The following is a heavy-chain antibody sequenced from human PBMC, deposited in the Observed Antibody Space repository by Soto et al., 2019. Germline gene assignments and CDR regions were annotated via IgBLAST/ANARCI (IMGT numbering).Heavy chain of an antibody. V-gene: IGHV1-69*13. J-gene: IGHJ5*02. CDR3: ARDSGDFYSNWFDP. CDR2: IIPIFGTA. D-gene: IGHD3-3*01. Sequence: SVTVSCQASGGTFISYAISWVRQAPGQGLEWMGGIIPIFGTANYAQKFQGRVTITADESTSTAYMELSSLRSEDTAVYYCARDSGDFYSNWFDPWGQGTLVTVSS. CDR1: GGTFISYA.